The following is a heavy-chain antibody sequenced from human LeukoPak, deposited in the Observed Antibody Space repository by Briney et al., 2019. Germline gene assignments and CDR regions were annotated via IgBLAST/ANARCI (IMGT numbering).Heavy chain of an antibody. CDR3: AKDGAQYSSGPECDP. J-gene: IGHJ5*02. CDR2: ISHDGMNA. V-gene: IGHV3-23*01. CDR1: GLHFSGTA. Sequence: GGSLRLSCAASGLHFSGTAMSWVRQAPRKGLECVSAISHDGMNAYYADSVKGRFTISRDNSKKTVSLEMSSLTAADTGVYYCAKDGAQYSSGPECDPRGQGALVTVSP. D-gene: IGHD6-19*01.